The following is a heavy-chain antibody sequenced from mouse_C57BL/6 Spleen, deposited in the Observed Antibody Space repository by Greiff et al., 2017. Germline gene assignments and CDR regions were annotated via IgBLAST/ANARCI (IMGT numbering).Heavy chain of an antibody. CDR2: IYPGDGDT. V-gene: IGHV1-80*01. J-gene: IGHJ2*01. CDR3: ASWGSSGYFDY. CDR1: GYAFSSYW. Sequence: QVQLQQSGAELVKPGASVKISCKASGYAFSSYWMNWVKQRPGQGLEWIGQIYPGDGDTNYNGKFKGKATLTADKAYSTAYMQLSSLTSEDAAVYFCASWGSSGYFDYWGQGTTLTVSS. D-gene: IGHD3-2*02.